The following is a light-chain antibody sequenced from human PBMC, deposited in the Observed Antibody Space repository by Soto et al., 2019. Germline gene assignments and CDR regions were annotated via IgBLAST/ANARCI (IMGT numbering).Light chain of an antibody. CDR3: SSYGSSSTLV. V-gene: IGLV2-14*03. CDR2: DVS. J-gene: IGLJ1*01. Sequence: QSALTQPASVSGSPGQGISISCSGTSSDVGGYNYVSWYQHHPGKAPKLMIFDVSNRPSGASNRFSGSKSGNTASLTISGLQAEDEADYYGSSYGSSSTLVFGTGTKLTVL. CDR1: SSDVGGYNY.